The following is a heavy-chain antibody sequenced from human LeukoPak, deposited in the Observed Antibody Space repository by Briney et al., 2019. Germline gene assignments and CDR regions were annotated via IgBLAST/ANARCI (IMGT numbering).Heavy chain of an antibody. CDR1: GFTFSSYG. CDR3: AKEAVNYYDSSGYFDGAFDI. Sequence: PGRSLRLSCAASGFTFSSYGMHWVRQAPGKGLEWVAVISYDESNKYYADSVKGRFTISRDNSKNTLYLQMNSLRAEDTAVYYCAKEAVNYYDSSGYFDGAFDIWGQGTMVTVSS. V-gene: IGHV3-30*18. CDR2: ISYDESNK. J-gene: IGHJ3*02. D-gene: IGHD3-22*01.